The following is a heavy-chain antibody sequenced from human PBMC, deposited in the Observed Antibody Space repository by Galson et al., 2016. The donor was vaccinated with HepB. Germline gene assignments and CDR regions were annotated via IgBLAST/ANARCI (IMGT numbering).Heavy chain of an antibody. CDR2: ISYDGTNE. CDR1: GFTFGNYA. Sequence: SLRLSCAASGFTFGNYAMHWVRQAPGKGLQWVAVISYDGTNEYYADSVKGRFTISRDNSKNTLYLQMNSLRAEDSAVYFCTSDNTTYYEILTGYYVHWGQGNLVTVSS. CDR3: TSDNTTYYEILTGYYVH. J-gene: IGHJ4*02. D-gene: IGHD3-9*01. V-gene: IGHV3-30*04.